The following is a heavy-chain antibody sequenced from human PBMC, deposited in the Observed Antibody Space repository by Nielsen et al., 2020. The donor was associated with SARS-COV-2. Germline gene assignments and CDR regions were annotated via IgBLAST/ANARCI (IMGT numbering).Heavy chain of an antibody. CDR3: ARDAISAHYGMDV. CDR1: GGTFSSYA. V-gene: IGHV1-69*06. D-gene: IGHD2-21*01. Sequence: SVKVSCKASGGTFSSYAISWVRQAPGQGLEWMGGIIPIFGTANYAQKFQGRVTITADKSTSTAYMELSSLRSDDTAVYYCARDAISAHYGMDVWGQGTTVTVSS. J-gene: IGHJ6*02. CDR2: IIPIFGTA.